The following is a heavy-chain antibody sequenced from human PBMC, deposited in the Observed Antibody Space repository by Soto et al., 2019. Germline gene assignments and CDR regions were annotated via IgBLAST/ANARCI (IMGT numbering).Heavy chain of an antibody. D-gene: IGHD3-9*01. CDR2: VYYSGST. CDR3: GRLEGLATISYYFDY. V-gene: IGHV4-39*01. Sequence: SETLSLTCTVSGGSTSSGGYYWSWVRQPPGKGLEWIGSVYYSGSTYYNPSLESRVTISVDKSKNQFSLKLMSLSAADTAVYYCGRLEGLATISYYFDYWGQGALVTVSS. CDR1: GGSTSSGGYY. J-gene: IGHJ4*02.